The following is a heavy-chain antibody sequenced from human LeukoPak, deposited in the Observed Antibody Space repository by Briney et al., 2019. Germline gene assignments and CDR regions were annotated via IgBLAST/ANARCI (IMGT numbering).Heavy chain of an antibody. CDR3: GRLAHNAWYAIDF. J-gene: IGHJ4*02. CDR2: ILPDGSQK. CDR1: GFNFASNW. D-gene: IGHD2-2*01. Sequence: GGSLRLSCAASGFNFASNWMHWVRQTPGKGLEWLANILPDGSQKYYVDSVKGRFTISRDNPKNSLYLQINNLRAEDTAVYYCGRLAHNAWYAIDFWGQGTLVTVSS. V-gene: IGHV3-7*01.